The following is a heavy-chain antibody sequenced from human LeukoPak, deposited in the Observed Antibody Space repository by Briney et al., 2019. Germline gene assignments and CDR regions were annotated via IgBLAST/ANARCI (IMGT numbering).Heavy chain of an antibody. CDR3: ARDRGRDYFDY. V-gene: IGHV3-48*03. Sequence: GGPLRLSCAASGFTFSSYEMNWVRQAPGKGLEWVSYISSSGSTIYYADSVKGRFTISRDNAKNSLYLQMNSLRAEDTAVYYCARDRGRDYFDYWGQGTLVTVSS. CDR1: GFTFSSYE. D-gene: IGHD2-15*01. J-gene: IGHJ4*02. CDR2: ISSSGSTI.